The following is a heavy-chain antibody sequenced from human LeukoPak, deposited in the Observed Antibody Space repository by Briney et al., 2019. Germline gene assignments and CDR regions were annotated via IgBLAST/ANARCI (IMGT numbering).Heavy chain of an antibody. D-gene: IGHD2-15*01. CDR1: GFTFTTYP. CDR2: IGTSGNSK. CDR3: ARGGASRYYYYYGMDV. Sequence: QTGGSLRLSCAASGFTFTTYPMTWVRRAPGRGLEWVSAIGTSGNSKYYAVSVKGRFTISRDNSKNTLYLQMNSLRAEDTAVYYCARGGASRYYYYYGMDVWGQGTTVTVSS. J-gene: IGHJ6*02. V-gene: IGHV3-23*01.